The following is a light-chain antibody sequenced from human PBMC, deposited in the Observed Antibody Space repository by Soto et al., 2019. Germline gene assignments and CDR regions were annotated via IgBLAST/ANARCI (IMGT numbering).Light chain of an antibody. V-gene: IGKV2-30*02. CDR2: KVS. CDR3: MQWKHWPLT. J-gene: IGKJ5*01. Sequence: EVVLTQSPVSLPVTLGQRASISCRSNQSLVHSDGIAYFSWFQQRPGRSPRRLIYKVSNRDSGVPARFSGSGSGTDFALKISRVEAEDVAVYYCMQWKHWPLTFGQGTRLEIK. CDR1: QSLVHSDGIAY.